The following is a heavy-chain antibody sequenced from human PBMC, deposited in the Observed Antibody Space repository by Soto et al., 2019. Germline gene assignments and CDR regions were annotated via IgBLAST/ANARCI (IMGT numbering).Heavy chain of an antibody. CDR1: GYTFTSYG. J-gene: IGHJ5*02. Sequence: QVQLVQSGAEVKKPGASVKVSCKASGYTFTSYGISWVRQAPGQGLEWMGWISAYNGKTNYAQKLQGRVTMTXXTXTXXAYMELRSLRSDDTAVYYCASADDILTGYSWGFDPWGQGTLVTVSS. V-gene: IGHV1-18*01. D-gene: IGHD3-9*01. CDR2: ISAYNGKT. CDR3: ASADDILTGYSWGFDP.